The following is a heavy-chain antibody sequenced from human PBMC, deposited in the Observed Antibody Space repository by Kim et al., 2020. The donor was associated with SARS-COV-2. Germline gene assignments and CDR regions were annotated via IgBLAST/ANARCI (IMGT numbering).Heavy chain of an antibody. V-gene: IGHV1-24*01. CDR1: GYTLTELS. CDR2: FDPEDGET. Sequence: ASVKVSCKVSGYTLTELSMHWVRQAPGKGLEWMGGFDPEDGETIYAQKFQGRVTMTEDTSTDTAYMELSSLRSEDTAVYYCATHTVWFGELSVGNRFYYGMDAWCQGTTVTVSS. J-gene: IGHJ6*02. D-gene: IGHD3-10*01. CDR3: ATHTVWFGELSVGNRFYYGMDA.